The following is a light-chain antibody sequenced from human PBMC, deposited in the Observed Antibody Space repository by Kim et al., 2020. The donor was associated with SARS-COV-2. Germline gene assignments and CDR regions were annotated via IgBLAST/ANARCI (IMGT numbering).Light chain of an antibody. Sequence: DIQMTQSPSTLSASVGDRVTITCRASQSINSWLAWYQQKPGRAPKLLIYRASNLQSGVSSRFSGSGSGTEFTLTISSLQPDDFATYDCQQYNTYSFTFGPGTKVDIK. J-gene: IGKJ3*01. CDR1: QSINSW. CDR3: QQYNTYSFT. CDR2: RAS. V-gene: IGKV1-5*03.